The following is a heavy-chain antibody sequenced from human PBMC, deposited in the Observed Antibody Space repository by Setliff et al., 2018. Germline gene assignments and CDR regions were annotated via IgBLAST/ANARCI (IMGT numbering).Heavy chain of an antibody. J-gene: IGHJ4*02. CDR1: GFTVSSNY. CDR2: ISSSGSTI. D-gene: IGHD1-1*01. V-gene: IGHV3-11*01. Sequence: GGSLRLSCAASGFTVSSNYMSWVRQAPGKGLEWVSYISSSGSTIYYADSVKGRFTISRDNSKNTLYLQMNSLRADDTAVYFCVKGTAHESRDFDYWGQGTLVTVSS. CDR3: VKGTAHESRDFDY.